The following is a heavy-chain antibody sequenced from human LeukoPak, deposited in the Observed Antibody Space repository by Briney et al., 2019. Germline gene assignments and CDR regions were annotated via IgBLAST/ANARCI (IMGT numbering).Heavy chain of an antibody. CDR3: AGAGSETQWRAFDF. CDR1: GFTFSRYD. CDR2: IGTAGDT. J-gene: IGHJ4*02. V-gene: IGHV3-13*01. D-gene: IGHD6-19*01. Sequence: GGSLRLSCTASGFTFSRYDMHWVRQATGKGLEWVSGIGTAGDTYYAGSVKGRFTISRENAKNSLYLQMNSLTAGDTAVYYCAGAGSETQWRAFDFWGQGALVTVFS.